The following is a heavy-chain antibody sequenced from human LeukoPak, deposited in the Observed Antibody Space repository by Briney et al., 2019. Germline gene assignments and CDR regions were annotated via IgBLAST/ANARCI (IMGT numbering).Heavy chain of an antibody. CDR3: VRTSRRGRSSFYYFIMDV. CDR2: ISSSGSTI. Sequence: PGGSVRLSCAPSGYIFSRYEIHWPRQVPGKGLEWVSYISSSGSTIYYGDSVKGRFTISRDNAKNWLHLQMNSLRSDGAGGYDSVRTSRRGRSSFYYFIMDVWGQGTTVTVSS. V-gene: IGHV3-48*03. J-gene: IGHJ6*02. CDR1: GYIFSRYE. D-gene: IGHD5/OR15-5a*01.